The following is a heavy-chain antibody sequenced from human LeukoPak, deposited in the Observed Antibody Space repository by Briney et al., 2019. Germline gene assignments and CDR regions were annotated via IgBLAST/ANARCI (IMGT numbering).Heavy chain of an antibody. Sequence: SETLSLTCAVYGGSFSGYYWSWIRQPPGKGLEWIGEINHSGSTNYNPSLKSRVTISVDTSKNQFSLKLSSVTAADTTVYYCAREEVRGVIYYYYYMDVWGKGTTVTVSS. J-gene: IGHJ6*03. V-gene: IGHV4-34*01. D-gene: IGHD3-10*01. CDR1: GGSFSGYY. CDR2: INHSGST. CDR3: AREEVRGVIYYYYYMDV.